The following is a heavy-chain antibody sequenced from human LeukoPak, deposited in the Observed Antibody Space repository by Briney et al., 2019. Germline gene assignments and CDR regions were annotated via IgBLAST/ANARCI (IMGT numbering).Heavy chain of an antibody. CDR3: AKSLSSGWSSYYFGD. Sequence: PGGSLRLSCAASGFAFSTYYIHWVRQPPGKGLEWVAVISYDGRSMYYGNSVKGRFTISRDNSKNTLYLQMNSLRPEDTAVYYCAKSLSSGWSSYYFGDWGQGTLVTVSS. CDR1: GFAFSTYY. CDR2: ISYDGRSM. D-gene: IGHD6-19*01. V-gene: IGHV3-30*18. J-gene: IGHJ4*02.